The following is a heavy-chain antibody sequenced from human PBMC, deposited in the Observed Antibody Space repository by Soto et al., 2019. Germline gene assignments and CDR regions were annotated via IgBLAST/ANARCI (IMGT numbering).Heavy chain of an antibody. J-gene: IGHJ6*03. CDR3: ARGGASSSSVYYYYYMDV. CDR2: IIPILGIA. Sequence: SVKVSCKASGGTFSSYTISWVRQAPGQGLEWMGRIIPILGIANYAQKFQGRVTITADKSTSTAYMELSSLRSEDTAVYYCARGGASSSSVYYYYYMDVWGKGTTVTVSS. D-gene: IGHD6-6*01. V-gene: IGHV1-69*02. CDR1: GGTFSSYT.